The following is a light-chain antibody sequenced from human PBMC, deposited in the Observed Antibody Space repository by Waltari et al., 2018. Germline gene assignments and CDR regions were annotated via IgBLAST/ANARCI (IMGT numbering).Light chain of an antibody. V-gene: IGKV2-28*01. CDR3: MQTLQSPLT. J-gene: IGKJ3*01. Sequence: DIVMTQSPVSLPVTPGEPASISCRSSQNLLHSNGHNYLEWYLQKPGQSPLLLIYSGSNRAYGVPVRFRGSGSGTDFTLKISRVEAEDFVVSYCMQTLQSPLTFGPGTKVEIK. CDR1: QNLLHSNGHNY. CDR2: SGS.